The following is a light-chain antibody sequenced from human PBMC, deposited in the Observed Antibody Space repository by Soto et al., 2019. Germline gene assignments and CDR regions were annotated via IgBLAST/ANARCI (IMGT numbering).Light chain of an antibody. Sequence: QSVRTQAPSVSGAPGQRVTISCTGSSSNIGADYDVYWYQQLPGTAPKLLIYGNSNRPSGVPDRFSGFKSGTSASLAITGVQAEDEADYHCQSYDRSLSPWVFGWGPSPTVL. J-gene: IGLJ3*02. CDR1: SSNIGADYD. CDR2: GNS. V-gene: IGLV1-40*01. CDR3: QSYDRSLSPWV.